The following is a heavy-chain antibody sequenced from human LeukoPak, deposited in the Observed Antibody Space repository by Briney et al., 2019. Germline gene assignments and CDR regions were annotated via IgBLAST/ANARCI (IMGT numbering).Heavy chain of an antibody. V-gene: IGHV3-7*04. CDR2: IQQDGSDK. CDR3: ARGAWGPEM. Sequence: PGGSLRLSCATSGFTFSGFYMTWVRQTPGKGLEWVASIQQDGSDKYYVDSVKGRFTISRDNARNSLYLQMNSLRAEDTAVYYCARGAWGPEMWGGGTKVRFSS. CDR1: GFTFSGFY. D-gene: IGHD3-16*01. J-gene: IGHJ3*02.